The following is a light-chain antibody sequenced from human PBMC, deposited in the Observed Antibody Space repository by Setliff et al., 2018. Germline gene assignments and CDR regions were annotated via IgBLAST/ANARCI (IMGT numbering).Light chain of an antibody. CDR3: AAWDDSLNAVV. CDR2: SNN. CDR1: SSNIGSNT. J-gene: IGLJ2*01. Sequence: LTQPPSASGTPGQRVTISSSGSSSNIGSNTVNWYQQLPGTAPKLLIYSNNQRPSVVPDRFSGSKSGTSASLAISGLQSEDEADYYCAAWDDSLNAVVFGGGTKVTVL. V-gene: IGLV1-44*01.